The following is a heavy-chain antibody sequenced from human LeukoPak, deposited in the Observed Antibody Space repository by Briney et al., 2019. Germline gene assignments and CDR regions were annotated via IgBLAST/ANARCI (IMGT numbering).Heavy chain of an antibody. CDR1: GYTFTSYG. V-gene: IGHV1-18*01. CDR3: ARRLWFGELLGY. J-gene: IGHJ4*02. Sequence: ASVKVSCKASGYTFTSYGISWVRQAPGQGLEWMGWISAYNGNTNYAQKLQGRVTMTTDTTTSTAYMELRSLRSDDTAVYYCARRLWFGELLGYWGQGTLVTVSS. D-gene: IGHD3-10*01. CDR2: ISAYNGNT.